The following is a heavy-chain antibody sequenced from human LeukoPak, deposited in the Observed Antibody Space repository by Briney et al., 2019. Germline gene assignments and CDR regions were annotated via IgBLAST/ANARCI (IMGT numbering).Heavy chain of an antibody. V-gene: IGHV4-31*03. CDR1: GGSISSGGYY. Sequence: SQTLSLTCTVSGGSISSGGYYWSWIRQHPGKGLERIGYIYYSGSTYYNPSLKSRVTISVDTSKNQFSLKLSSVTAADTAVYYCARAPRYSSSWYESYYFDYWGQGTLVTVSS. D-gene: IGHD6-13*01. J-gene: IGHJ4*02. CDR3: ARAPRYSSSWYESYYFDY. CDR2: IYYSGST.